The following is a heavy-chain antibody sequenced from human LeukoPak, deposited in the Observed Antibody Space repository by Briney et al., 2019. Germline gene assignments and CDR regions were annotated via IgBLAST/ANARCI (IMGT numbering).Heavy chain of an antibody. V-gene: IGHV4-34*01. CDR3: ARGGPHYYGSGSYPFDY. Sequence: SETLSLTCAVYGGSFSGYYWSWIRQPPGKGLEWIGEINHSGSTNYNPSLKSRVTISVDTSKNQFSLKLSSVTAADTAVYYCARGGPHYYGSGSYPFDYWGQGTLVTVSS. J-gene: IGHJ4*02. D-gene: IGHD3-10*01. CDR2: INHSGST. CDR1: GGSFSGYY.